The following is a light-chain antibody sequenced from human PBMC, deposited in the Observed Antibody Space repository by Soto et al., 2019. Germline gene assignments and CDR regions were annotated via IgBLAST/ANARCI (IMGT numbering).Light chain of an antibody. CDR1: QPVAAN. V-gene: IGKV3-15*01. CDR2: GVS. CDR3: NQYNNWPPLT. Sequence: EIVMTQSPATLSVSPGERATLSCRASQPVAANLAWYQKKPGQAPRLLIYGVSTRATGIPARFSGSGSGTEFTLTISSLQSEDFAIYYCNQYNNWPPLTFGGGTKVQIK. J-gene: IGKJ4*01.